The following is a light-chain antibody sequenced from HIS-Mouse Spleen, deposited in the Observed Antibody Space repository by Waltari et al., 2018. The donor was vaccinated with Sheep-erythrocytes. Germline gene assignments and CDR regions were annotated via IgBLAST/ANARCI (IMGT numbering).Light chain of an antibody. CDR1: SSNIGNNA. Sequence: QSVLTQPPSVSEAPRQRVTMSFSGSSSNIGNNAVNWYQQLPGKAPKLLIYYDDLLPSGVSDRFSGSKSGTSASLAISGLQSEDEADYYCCSYAGSYNHVFATGTKVTVL. CDR3: CSYAGSYNHV. J-gene: IGLJ1*01. CDR2: YDD. V-gene: IGLV1-36*01.